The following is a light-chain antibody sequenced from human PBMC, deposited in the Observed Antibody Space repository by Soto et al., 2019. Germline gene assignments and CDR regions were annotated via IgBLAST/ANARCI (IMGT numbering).Light chain of an antibody. Sequence: EVVLTQSPATLSLSPGERATLSCRASQSVSTYLAWYQQKPGQTPRLLIYDASNRATGIPARFSGSGSGTDFTLTINSLEPEDFAVYYCQQRSNWIPFGQGTRLEIK. CDR3: QQRSNWIP. V-gene: IGKV3-11*01. CDR2: DAS. CDR1: QSVSTY. J-gene: IGKJ5*01.